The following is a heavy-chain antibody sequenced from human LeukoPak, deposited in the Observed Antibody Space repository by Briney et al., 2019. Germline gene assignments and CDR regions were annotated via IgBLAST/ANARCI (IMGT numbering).Heavy chain of an antibody. CDR2: INSDGTST. D-gene: IGHD3-10*01. CDR3: VTDPWRENCGSGSSNWYDP. J-gene: IGHJ5*02. Sequence: GGSLRLSCAASGFTFSNNWMHWVRQAPGKGLVWVSRINSDGTSTSYADSVKGRFTISRDNPKNTLYLQMNSLTAEDTATYYCVTDPWRENCGSGSSNWYDPWGQGTLVTVSS. V-gene: IGHV3-74*01. CDR1: GFTFSNNW.